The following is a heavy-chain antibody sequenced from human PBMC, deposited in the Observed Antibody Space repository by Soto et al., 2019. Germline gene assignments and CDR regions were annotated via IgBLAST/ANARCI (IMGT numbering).Heavy chain of an antibody. CDR2: IWYDGSNK. CDR1: GFTFSSYG. V-gene: IGHV3-33*01. J-gene: IGHJ4*02. CDR3: ARDGLRWQLSWIDY. Sequence: GGSLRLSCAASGFTFSSYGMHWVRQAPGKGLEWVAVIWYDGSNKYYADSVKGRFTISRDNSKNTLYLQMNSLRAEDTAVYYCARDGLRWQLSWIDYWGQGTLVTVSS. D-gene: IGHD4-17*01.